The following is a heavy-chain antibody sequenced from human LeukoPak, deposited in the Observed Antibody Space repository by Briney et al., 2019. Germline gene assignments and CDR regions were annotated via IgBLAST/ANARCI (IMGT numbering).Heavy chain of an antibody. D-gene: IGHD3-3*01. CDR3: ARDGVTTGGLSWFDP. Sequence: SETLSLTCTVSGGSISSYYWSWIRQPPGKGLEWIGYIYYSGSTNYNPSLKSRVTISVDTSKNQFSLKLSSVTAADTAVYYCARDGVTTGGLSWFDPWGQGTLVTVSS. CDR1: GGSISSYY. V-gene: IGHV4-59*01. CDR2: IYYSGST. J-gene: IGHJ5*02.